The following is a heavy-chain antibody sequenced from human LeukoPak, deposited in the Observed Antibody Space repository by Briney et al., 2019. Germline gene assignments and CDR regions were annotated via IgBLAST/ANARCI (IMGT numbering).Heavy chain of an antibody. J-gene: IGHJ4*02. CDR3: ARHCSSTSCYGGGWDFDY. D-gene: IGHD2-2*01. V-gene: IGHV5-10-1*01. CDR1: GYSFTSYW. CDR2: IDPSDSYT. Sequence: GESLQISCQGSGYSFTSYWISWVRQLPGKGLEWMGRIDPSDSYTNYSPSFQGHVTISADKSISTAYLQWSSLKASDTAMYYCARHCSSTSCYGGGWDFDYWGQGTLVTVSS.